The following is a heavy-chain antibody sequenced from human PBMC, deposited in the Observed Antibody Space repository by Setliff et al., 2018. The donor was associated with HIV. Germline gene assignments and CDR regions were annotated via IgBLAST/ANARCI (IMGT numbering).Heavy chain of an antibody. CDR1: GFTFSNYW. CDR2: IKQDGSEK. V-gene: IGHV3-7*03. J-gene: IGHJ4*02. Sequence: GGSLRLSCAASGFTFSNYWMSWVRQAPGKGLEWVANIKQDGSEKYYVDSVKGRFTISRDNAKKSLYLQMNSLRAEDTALYYCTRDGGEYWGEGTLVTVSS. CDR3: TRDGGEY. D-gene: IGHD3-16*01.